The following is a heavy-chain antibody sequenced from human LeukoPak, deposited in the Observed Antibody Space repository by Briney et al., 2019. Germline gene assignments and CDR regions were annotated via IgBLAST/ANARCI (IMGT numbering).Heavy chain of an antibody. V-gene: IGHV3-30-3*01. CDR1: GFTFSSYA. J-gene: IGHJ4*02. D-gene: IGHD5-18*01. Sequence: HAGGSLRLSCAASGFTFSSYAMHSVRQAPGKGLEWVAVISYDGSNKYYADSVKGRFTISRDNSKNTLYLQMNSLRAEDTAVYYCARDTAHDYWGQGTLVTVSS. CDR3: ARDTAHDY. CDR2: ISYDGSNK.